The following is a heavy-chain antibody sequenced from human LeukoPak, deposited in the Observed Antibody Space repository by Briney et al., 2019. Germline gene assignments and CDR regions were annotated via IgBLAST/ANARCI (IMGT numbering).Heavy chain of an antibody. Sequence: GSLRLSCAASGFTVSSNYMSWVRQAPGKGLEWVSGISGSGGTTYYADSVTGRFTISRDTSKNTLYLQVNSLRAEDTAVYYCAKGSSPFDYWGQGTLVTVSS. CDR3: AKGSSPFDY. V-gene: IGHV3-23*01. D-gene: IGHD1-26*01. CDR1: GFTVSSNY. J-gene: IGHJ4*02. CDR2: ISGSGGTT.